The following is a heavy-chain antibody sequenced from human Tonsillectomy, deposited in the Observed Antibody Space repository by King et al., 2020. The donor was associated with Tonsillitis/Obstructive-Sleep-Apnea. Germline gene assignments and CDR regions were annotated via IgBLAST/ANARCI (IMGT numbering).Heavy chain of an antibody. CDR1: GGSISSSSYY. CDR3: ARHTGGGASYYFEY. V-gene: IGHV4-39*01. CDR2: IYYSGST. D-gene: IGHD3-16*01. Sequence: LQLQESGPGLVKPSETLSLTCTVSGGSISSSSYYWGWIRQLPGKGLEWLGSIYYSGSTYYNPSLKSRVTISVDTSNNQFSLKLSSVTAADTAVFYCARHTGGGASYYFEYWGQGTLVTVSS. J-gene: IGHJ4*02.